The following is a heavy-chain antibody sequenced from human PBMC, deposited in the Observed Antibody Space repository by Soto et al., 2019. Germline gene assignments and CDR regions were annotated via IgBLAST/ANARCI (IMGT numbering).Heavy chain of an antibody. CDR2: IYYSGST. D-gene: IGHD2-15*01. J-gene: IGHJ3*02. Sequence: QVQLQESGPGLVKPSQTLSLTCTVSGGSISSGDYYWSWIRQPPGKGLEWIGYIYYSGSTYYNPSLKSRVTXXVXTXRSQSSLKLSSVTAADTAVYYCARGKVVVAASAFDIWGQGTMVTVSS. CDR1: GGSISSGDYY. V-gene: IGHV4-30-4*01. CDR3: ARGKVVVAASAFDI.